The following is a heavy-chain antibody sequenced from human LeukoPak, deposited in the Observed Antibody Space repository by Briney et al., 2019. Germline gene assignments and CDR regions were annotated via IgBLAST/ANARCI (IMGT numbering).Heavy chain of an antibody. V-gene: IGHV3-21*05. CDR3: ARYYDTSGYPYYLDY. Sequence: PGGSLRLSCVGSGFTFSSYGMNWVRQAPGKGLEWVSFISRRSDDINYADFVKGRFTISRDNAKNSLYLEMTSLRAEDTAVYYCARYYDTSGYPYYLDYWGQGALVSVST. J-gene: IGHJ4*02. D-gene: IGHD3-22*01. CDR1: GFTFSSYG. CDR2: ISRRSDDI.